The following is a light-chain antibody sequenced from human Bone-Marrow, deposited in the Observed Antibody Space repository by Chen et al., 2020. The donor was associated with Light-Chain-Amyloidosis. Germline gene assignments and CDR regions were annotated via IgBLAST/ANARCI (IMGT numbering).Light chain of an antibody. CDR1: SGDVGTYNY. CDR3: SSFTSSSSYV. V-gene: IGLV2-14*01. CDR2: AVS. J-gene: IGLJ1*01. Sequence: QSALTQPASVSGSPGQSITISCTGTSGDVGTYNYVSWYQQHPGKAPKVMIYAVSNRPSGVSNRFSGSRCGNTASLTISGLQAEDEADYYCSSFTSSSSYVFGPGTKVTVL.